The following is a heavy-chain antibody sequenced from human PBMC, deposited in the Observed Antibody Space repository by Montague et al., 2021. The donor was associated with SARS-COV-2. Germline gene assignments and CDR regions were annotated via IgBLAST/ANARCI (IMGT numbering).Heavy chain of an antibody. J-gene: IGHJ4*02. D-gene: IGHD2-2*01. CDR3: ARHLAISGPAAVSDY. Sequence: SETRSLTCTVSGDSISSGYFYWGWIRQPPGKGLEWVGTIHYSGITYYNPSLESRVTISVDTSRNQFSLKLSSVTAADTAIYYCARHLAISGPAAVSDYWGQGTLVTVSS. V-gene: IGHV4-39*01. CDR1: GDSISSGYFY. CDR2: IHYSGIT.